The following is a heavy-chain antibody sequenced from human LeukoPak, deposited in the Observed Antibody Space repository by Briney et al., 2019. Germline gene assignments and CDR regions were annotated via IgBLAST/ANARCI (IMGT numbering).Heavy chain of an antibody. CDR1: GGSFSGYY. CDR2: INHSGST. V-gene: IGHV4-34*01. D-gene: IGHD3-22*01. CDR3: ARGLPYYYDSSGYYPD. Sequence: KTSETLSLTCAVCGGSFSGYYWSWIRQPPGKGLEWIGEINHSGSTNYNPSLKSRVTISVDTSKNQFSLKLSSVTAAGTAVYYCARGLPYYYDSSGYYPDWGQGTLVTVSS. J-gene: IGHJ4*02.